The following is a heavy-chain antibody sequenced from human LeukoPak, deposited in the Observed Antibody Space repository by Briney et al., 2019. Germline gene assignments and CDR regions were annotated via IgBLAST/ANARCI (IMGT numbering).Heavy chain of an antibody. CDR3: ARLYGSGYHYYGMDA. CDR2: IFYSGIT. CDR1: GGSISSSSYY. Sequence: SETLSLTCTVSGGSISSSSYYWGWIRQPPGKGLEWFGRIFYSGITYYNPSFKSRVTMSVDTSKNQFSLKLSPVTAADTAVYFCARLYGSGYHYYGMDAWGQGTTVTVSS. J-gene: IGHJ6*02. V-gene: IGHV4-39*01. D-gene: IGHD3-22*01.